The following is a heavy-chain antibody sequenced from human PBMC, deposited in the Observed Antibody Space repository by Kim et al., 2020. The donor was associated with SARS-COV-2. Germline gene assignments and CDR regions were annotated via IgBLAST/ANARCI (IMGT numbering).Heavy chain of an antibody. Sequence: GGSLRLSCATSGFTLSLYSMNWVRQSPGKGLAWVSHISGSGTITKHADSVRGRFTISRDNAKNSLFLQVNGLRADDTAVYYCVRENFWAFDVWGQGTLVT. V-gene: IGHV3-48*04. CDR3: VRENFWAFDV. J-gene: IGHJ3*01. CDR1: GFTLSLYS. D-gene: IGHD3-3*01. CDR2: ISGSGTIT.